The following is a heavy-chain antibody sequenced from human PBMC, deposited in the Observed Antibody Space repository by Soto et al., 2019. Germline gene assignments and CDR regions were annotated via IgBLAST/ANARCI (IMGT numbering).Heavy chain of an antibody. D-gene: IGHD3-3*01. Sequence: PSETLSLTCTVSGDSISSFYWSWIRQPPGKGLEWIGYILHSGSTNYNPSLESRVTISLDASKNQFPLKLSSVTAADTAVYYCAREDFWSGCDHWGQGTQVTVSS. J-gene: IGHJ1*01. CDR1: GDSISSFY. V-gene: IGHV4-59*01. CDR2: ILHSGST. CDR3: AREDFWSGCDH.